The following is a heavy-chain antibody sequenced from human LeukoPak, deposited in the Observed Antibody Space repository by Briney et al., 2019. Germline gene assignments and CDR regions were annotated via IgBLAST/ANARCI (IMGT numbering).Heavy chain of an antibody. V-gene: IGHV3-23*01. J-gene: IGHJ4*02. CDR3: AKVRQTWIQLWPEFDY. CDR2: ISGSGGST. D-gene: IGHD5-18*01. CDR1: GFTFSSYA. Sequence: PGGSLRLSCAASGFTFSSYAMSWVRQAPGKGLEWVSAISGSGGSTYYADSVKGRFTISRDNSKNTLYLQMNSLRAEDTAVYYCAKVRQTWIQLWPEFDYWGQGTLVTVSS.